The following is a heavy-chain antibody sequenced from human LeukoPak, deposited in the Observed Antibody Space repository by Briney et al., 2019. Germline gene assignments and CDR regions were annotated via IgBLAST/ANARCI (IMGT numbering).Heavy chain of an antibody. J-gene: IGHJ5*02. V-gene: IGHV4-59*08. CDR2: IYYSGST. D-gene: IGHD4-17*01. CDR3: ARYPSTVTTVGWFDP. Sequence: SETLSLTGTVSGGSINSYHWSWIRQPPGKGLEWIGYIYYSGSTNYNPSLKSRVTISVDTSKNQFSLSLSSVTAADTAVYYCARYPSTVTTVGWFDPWGQGTLVIVSS. CDR1: GGSINSYH.